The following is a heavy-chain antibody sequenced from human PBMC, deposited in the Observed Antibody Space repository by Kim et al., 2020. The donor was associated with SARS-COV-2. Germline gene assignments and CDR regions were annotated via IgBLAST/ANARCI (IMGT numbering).Heavy chain of an antibody. CDR1: GYTFTSYG. CDR2: ISAYNGNT. D-gene: IGHD3-22*01. Sequence: ASVKVSCKASGYTFTSYGISWVRQAPGQGLEWMGWISAYNGNTNYAQKLQGRVTMTTDTSTSTAYMELRSLRSDDTAVYYCARGPYYYDSSGYEDYWGQGTLVTVSS. CDR3: ARGPYYYDSSGYEDY. J-gene: IGHJ4*02. V-gene: IGHV1-18*01.